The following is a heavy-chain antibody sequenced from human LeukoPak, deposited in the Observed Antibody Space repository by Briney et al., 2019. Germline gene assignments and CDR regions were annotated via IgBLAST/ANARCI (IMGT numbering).Heavy chain of an antibody. D-gene: IGHD3-10*01. CDR1: GGSISSYY. Sequence: SETLSLTCTVSGGSISSYYWSWIRQPPGKGLEWIGYIYYSGSTNYNPSLKSRVTISVDTSKNQFSLKLSSVTAAGTAVYYCARDHVLLWFGELTPFDYWGQGTLVTVSS. V-gene: IGHV4-59*12. CDR2: IYYSGST. J-gene: IGHJ4*02. CDR3: ARDHVLLWFGELTPFDY.